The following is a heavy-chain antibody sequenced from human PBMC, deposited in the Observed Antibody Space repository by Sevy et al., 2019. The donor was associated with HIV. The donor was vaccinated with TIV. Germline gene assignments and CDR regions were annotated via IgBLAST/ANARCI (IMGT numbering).Heavy chain of an antibody. V-gene: IGHV3-30*18. CDR2: ISYDGSNK. D-gene: IGHD3-22*01. CDR3: AKDGAPHYYDSSGYFGS. Sequence: GGSLRLSCAASGFTFSSYGMHWVRQAPGKGLEWVAVISYDGSNKYYADSVKGRFTLSRDNSKNTLYLQMNSLRAEDTAVYYCAKDGAPHYYDSSGYFGSWGQGTLVTVSS. J-gene: IGHJ4*02. CDR1: GFTFSSYG.